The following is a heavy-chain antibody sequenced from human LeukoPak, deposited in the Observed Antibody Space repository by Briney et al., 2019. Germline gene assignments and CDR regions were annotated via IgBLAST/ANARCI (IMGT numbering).Heavy chain of an antibody. CDR2: IIPILGIA. D-gene: IGHD2-2*02. CDR1: GGTFSSYT. CDR3: AREGDIVVVPAATPTPRVFDY. J-gene: IGHJ4*02. Sequence: SVKVSCKASGGTFSSYTISWVRQAPGQGLEWMGRIIPILGIANYAQKFQGRVTITADKSPSTAYMELSSLRSEDTAVYYCAREGDIVVVPAATPTPRVFDYWGQGTLVTVSS. V-gene: IGHV1-69*04.